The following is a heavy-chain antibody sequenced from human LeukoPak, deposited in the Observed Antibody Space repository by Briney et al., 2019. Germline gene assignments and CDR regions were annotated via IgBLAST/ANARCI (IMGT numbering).Heavy chain of an antibody. Sequence: GGSLRLSCVASGFTFRTSWMHWVRQAPGKGLVWVSRIKSDGSGRSYADSVKDRFTISRDNTKDTLYLQMSSLRDEDTAVYYCARDPHGSGSSDSPHDAFDIWGQGTMVTVSS. J-gene: IGHJ3*02. D-gene: IGHD3-10*01. CDR1: GFTFRTSW. CDR3: ARDPHGSGSSDSPHDAFDI. V-gene: IGHV3-74*01. CDR2: IKSDGSGR.